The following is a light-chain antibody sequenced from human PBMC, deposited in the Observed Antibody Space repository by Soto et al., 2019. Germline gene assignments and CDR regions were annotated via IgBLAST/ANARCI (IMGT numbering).Light chain of an antibody. CDR2: GTS. Sequence: EIVLTQSPGTVSLSPGERATLSCRASQSVSRSDLAWYQHKPGQSPRLLIYGTSSRATGIPDRFSGSGSGTGFTLTINRLEPEDSAVYYCQQYGNSPTFGGGTKVEIK. CDR3: QQYGNSPT. V-gene: IGKV3-20*01. J-gene: IGKJ4*01. CDR1: QSVSRSD.